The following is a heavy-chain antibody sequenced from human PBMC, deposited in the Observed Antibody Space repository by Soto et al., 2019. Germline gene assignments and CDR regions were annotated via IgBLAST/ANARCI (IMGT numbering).Heavy chain of an antibody. Sequence: GESLKISCKASGYSFTSYWIAWVRQMPGKGLEWMGIIYPGDSDTRYSPSFQGQVTISADRSISTAYLHWSSLKASDTAMYYCAREGGYCSSTSCQGIDYWGQGTLVTVSS. J-gene: IGHJ4*02. CDR2: IYPGDSDT. V-gene: IGHV5-51*01. CDR3: AREGGYCSSTSCQGIDY. CDR1: GYSFTSYW. D-gene: IGHD2-2*01.